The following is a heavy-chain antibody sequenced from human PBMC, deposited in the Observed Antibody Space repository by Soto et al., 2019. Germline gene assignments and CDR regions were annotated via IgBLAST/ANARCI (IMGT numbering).Heavy chain of an antibody. CDR2: IIPKLGSA. J-gene: IGHJ4*02. Sequence: SVKVSCKACGGGNLRDYRTTWVRRAPGQGLEWMGGIIPKLGSANYAQNFQGRVTVTAEESTNTVYMELRSLRSDDTAVYYCFRGGDGHNFGAVYWAQGTPDLVSA. D-gene: IGHD2-21*01. V-gene: IGHV1-69*13. CDR1: GGGNLRDYR. CDR3: FRGGDGHNFGAVY.